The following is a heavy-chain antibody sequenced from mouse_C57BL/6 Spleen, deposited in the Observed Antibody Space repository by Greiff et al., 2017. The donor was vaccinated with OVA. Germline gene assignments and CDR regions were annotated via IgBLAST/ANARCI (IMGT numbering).Heavy chain of an antibody. Sequence: EVQLVESGGGLVKPGGSLKLSCAASGFTFRDSGMHWVRQAPEQGLEWVAYISSGRSNIYYAATVQGRFPISRDNAKNTLFLQMTRLRSEDTAMYYCARYYYGGFAYWGQGTLVTV. CDR2: ISSGRSNI. CDR3: ARYYYGGFAY. D-gene: IGHD1-1*02. CDR1: GFTFRDSG. J-gene: IGHJ3*01. V-gene: IGHV5-17*01.